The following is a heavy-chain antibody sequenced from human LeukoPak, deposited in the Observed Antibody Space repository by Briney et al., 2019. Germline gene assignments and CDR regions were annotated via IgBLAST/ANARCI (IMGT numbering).Heavy chain of an antibody. CDR2: INPNSGGI. CDR1: GYTFTGYY. CDR3: ARVRGKRGYSYGYKDY. J-gene: IGHJ4*02. V-gene: IGHV1-2*02. D-gene: IGHD5-18*01. Sequence: GASVKVSCKASGYTFTGYYIHWVRQAPGRGPEWMGWINPNSGGINYAQKFQGRVTMTRDTSISTAYMELSRLRSDDTAVYYCARVRGKRGYSYGYKDYWGQGTLVTVSS.